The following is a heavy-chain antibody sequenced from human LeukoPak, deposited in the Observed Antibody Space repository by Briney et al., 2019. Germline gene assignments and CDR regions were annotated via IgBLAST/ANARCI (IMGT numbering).Heavy chain of an antibody. D-gene: IGHD1-26*01. Sequence: GGSLRLSCAASGFTFSSYAMSWVRQAPGKGLEWVSAISGSGGSTYYADSVKGRFTIPRDNSKNTLYLQMNSLRAEDTAVYYCAKHTIVGATTGYFDYWGQGTLVTVSS. CDR2: ISGSGGST. V-gene: IGHV3-23*01. J-gene: IGHJ4*02. CDR1: GFTFSSYA. CDR3: AKHTIVGATTGYFDY.